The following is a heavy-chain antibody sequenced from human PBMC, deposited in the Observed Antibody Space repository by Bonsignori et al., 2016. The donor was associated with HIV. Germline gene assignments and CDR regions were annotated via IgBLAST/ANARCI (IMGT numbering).Heavy chain of an antibody. V-gene: IGHV3-11*01. Sequence: VRQMPGKGLEWVSYISSSGSTIYYADSVKGRFTISRDNAKNSLYLQMNSLRAEDTAVYYCARDPRAAADRFDYWGQGTLVTVSS. CDR2: ISSSGSTI. D-gene: IGHD6-13*01. CDR3: ARDPRAAADRFDY. J-gene: IGHJ4*02.